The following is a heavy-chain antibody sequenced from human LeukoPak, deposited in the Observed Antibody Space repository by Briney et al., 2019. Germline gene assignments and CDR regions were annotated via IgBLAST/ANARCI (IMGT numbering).Heavy chain of an antibody. CDR1: GFTFSDAW. V-gene: IGHV3-15*01. Sequence: GGSLRLSCAASGFTFSDAWMSWVRQSPGKGLEWVGRIKSKTYGETTDYAAPVKGRFSISRDDPKNTVYLQMNSLKTEDTAVYYCTTATSYWGQGSLVTVSS. CDR2: IKSKTYGETT. J-gene: IGHJ4*02. CDR3: TTATSY.